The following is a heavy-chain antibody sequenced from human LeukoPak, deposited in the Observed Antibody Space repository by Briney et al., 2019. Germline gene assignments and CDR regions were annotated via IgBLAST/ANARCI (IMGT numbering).Heavy chain of an antibody. CDR1: GDSISSYY. Sequence: SETLSLTCTVSGDSISSYYWSWIRQPPGKGLEWIGYIYYSGSTYYNPSLKSRVTISVDTSKNQFSLKLSSVTAADTAVYYCARGAQNKELGYCSGGSCCDAFDIWGQGTMVTVSS. CDR2: IYYSGST. V-gene: IGHV4-59*08. D-gene: IGHD2-15*01. CDR3: ARGAQNKELGYCSGGSCCDAFDI. J-gene: IGHJ3*02.